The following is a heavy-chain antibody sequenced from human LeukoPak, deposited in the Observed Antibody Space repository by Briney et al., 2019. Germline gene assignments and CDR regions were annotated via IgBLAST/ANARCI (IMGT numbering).Heavy chain of an antibody. J-gene: IGHJ6*02. CDR1: GGSISSGGYY. CDR2: IYYSGST. Sequence: SETLSLTCTVSGGSISSGGYYWSWNRQHPGKGLEWIGYIYYSGSTYYNPSLKSRVTISVDTSKNQFSLKLSSVTAADTAVYYCARDLRSSSYYYYGMDVWGQGTTVTVSS. D-gene: IGHD6-6*01. V-gene: IGHV4-31*03. CDR3: ARDLRSSSYYYYGMDV.